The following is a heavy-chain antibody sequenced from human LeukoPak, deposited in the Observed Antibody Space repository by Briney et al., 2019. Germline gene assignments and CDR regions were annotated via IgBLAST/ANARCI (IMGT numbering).Heavy chain of an antibody. CDR2: INPNSGGT. D-gene: IGHD1-1*01. V-gene: IGHV1-2*06. Sequence: ASVKVSCKASGYTFTGYYMHWVRQAPGQGLEWMGRINPNSGGTNYAQKFQGRVTMTRDTSISTAYMELSRLRSDDTAVYYRARVQDNWNDGFDYWGQGTLVTVSS. CDR1: GYTFTGYY. J-gene: IGHJ4*02. CDR3: ARVQDNWNDGFDY.